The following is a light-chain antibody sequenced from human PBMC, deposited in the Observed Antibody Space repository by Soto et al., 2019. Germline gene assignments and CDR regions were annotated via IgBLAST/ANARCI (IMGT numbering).Light chain of an antibody. CDR2: EVT. CDR1: SGDIGSYTY. V-gene: IGLV2-14*01. J-gene: IGLJ2*01. CDR3: RSYTTNSPPVV. Sequence: QSVLTQPASVSGSPGQSITISCTGTSGDIGSYTYVSWYQQYPGKAPKLLISEVTNRPSGVSNRFSGSKSGNTASLTISGLQAEDEAHYYCRSYTTNSPPVVFGGGTQLTVL.